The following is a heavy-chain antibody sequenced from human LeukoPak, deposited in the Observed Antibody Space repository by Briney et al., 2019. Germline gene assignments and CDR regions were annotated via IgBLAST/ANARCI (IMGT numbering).Heavy chain of an antibody. D-gene: IGHD4-17*01. V-gene: IGHV3-23*01. J-gene: IGHJ4*02. Sequence: GESLRLSCAASGFTFSSYAMSWVRQAPGKGLEWVSAISGSGGTTYYADSEKGRFTISRDNSKKTLYLQMNSLGAEDTGVYYCAIDEGDDYGDYGVSSNYWGQGALVTVSS. CDR2: ISGSGGTT. CDR1: GFTFSSYA. CDR3: AIDEGDDYGDYGVSSNY.